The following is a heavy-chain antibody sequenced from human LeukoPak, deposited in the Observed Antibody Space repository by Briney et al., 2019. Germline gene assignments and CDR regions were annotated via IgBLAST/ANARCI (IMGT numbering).Heavy chain of an antibody. CDR3: ARDQSGYYFDY. Sequence: SETLSLTCTVSGGSISSYYWSWIRQPPGKGLEWIGYIYYSGSTNYNPSLKSRVTISVDTSKNQFSLKLSSVTAADTAVYYCARDQSGYYFDYWGQGTLVTVSS. CDR1: GGSISSYY. D-gene: IGHD1-26*01. J-gene: IGHJ4*02. V-gene: IGHV4-59*12. CDR2: IYYSGST.